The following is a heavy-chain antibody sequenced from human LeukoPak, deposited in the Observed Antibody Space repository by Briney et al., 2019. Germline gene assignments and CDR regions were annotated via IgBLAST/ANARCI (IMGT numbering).Heavy chain of an antibody. D-gene: IGHD1-20*01. CDR1: GGSFSGYY. CDR2: IYYSGST. V-gene: IGHV4-59*08. CDR3: ARHSARVTGTDY. J-gene: IGHJ4*02. Sequence: SETLSLTCAVYGGSFSGYYWSWIRQPPGKGLEWIGYIYYSGSTNYNPSLKSRVTISVDTSKNQFSLKLSSVTAADTAVYYCARHSARVTGTDYWGQGTLVTVSS.